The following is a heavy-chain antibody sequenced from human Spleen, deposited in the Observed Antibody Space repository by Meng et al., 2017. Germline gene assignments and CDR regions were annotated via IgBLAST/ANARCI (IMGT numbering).Heavy chain of an antibody. CDR3: ARGPTTMAHDFDY. CDR2: INHSGST. V-gene: IGHV4-34*01. D-gene: IGHD4-11*01. J-gene: IGHJ4*02. CDR1: GGSFSDYY. Sequence: QVQVQQWGAGLLKPSENLSLHCVVSGGSFSDYYWGWIRQPPGKGLEWIGEINHSGSTNYNPSLESRATISVDTSQNNLSLKLSSVTAADSAVYYCARGPTTMAHDFDYWGQGTLVTVSS.